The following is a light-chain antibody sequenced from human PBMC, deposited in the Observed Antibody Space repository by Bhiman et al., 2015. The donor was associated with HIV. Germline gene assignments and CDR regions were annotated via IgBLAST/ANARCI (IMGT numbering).Light chain of an antibody. V-gene: IGLV2-8*01. J-gene: IGLJ1*01. Sequence: QSALTQPPSASGSPGQSVTISCTGTSSDVGGYKYVSWYQQYPGKAPKLMIYEVSKRPSGVPDRFSGSKSGNTASLTVSGLQPEDEADYYCQSYDSGLGLYLFGGGTSVTVL. CDR2: EVS. CDR3: QSYDSGLGLYL. CDR1: SSDVGGYKY.